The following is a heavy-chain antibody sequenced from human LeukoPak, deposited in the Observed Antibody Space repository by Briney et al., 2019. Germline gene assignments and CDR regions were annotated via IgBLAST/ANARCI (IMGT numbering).Heavy chain of an antibody. CDR3: ARGSIPDY. D-gene: IGHD2-21*01. CDR2: FYTSGTP. V-gene: IGHV4-61*02. Sequence: SQTLSLTCTVSGGSISRGGYHWSWIRQPAGKGLEWIGCFYTSGTPNYNPSLKGRVTILVDTSRNQFSLKLSSVTAADTAVYYCARGSIPDYWGQGILVTVSS. CDR1: GGSISRGGYH. J-gene: IGHJ4*02.